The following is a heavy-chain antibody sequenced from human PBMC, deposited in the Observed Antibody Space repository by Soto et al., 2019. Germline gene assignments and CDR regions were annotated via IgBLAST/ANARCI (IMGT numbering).Heavy chain of an antibody. V-gene: IGHV1-3*01. CDR3: ARVWSSSSLYYYYCMDV. CDR1: GYTFTSYA. D-gene: IGHD6-13*01. J-gene: IGHJ6*02. CDR2: INAGNGNT. Sequence: ASVKVSCKASGYTFTSYAMHWVRQAPGQRLEWMGWINAGNGNTKYSQKFQGRVTITRDTSASTAYMELSSLRSEDTAVYYCARVWSSSSLYYYYCMDVWGQGTTVTVSS.